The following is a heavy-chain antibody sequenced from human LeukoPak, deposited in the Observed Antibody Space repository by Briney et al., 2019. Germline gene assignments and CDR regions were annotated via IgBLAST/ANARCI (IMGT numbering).Heavy chain of an antibody. CDR1: GFTVSSNY. CDR2: IYSGGST. V-gene: IGHV3-53*01. CDR3: ARDQTYYDILTGYYRSDGFDP. J-gene: IGHJ5*02. Sequence: GGSLRLSCAASGFTVSSNYMSWVRQAPGKGLEWVSVIYSGGSTYYADSVKGRFTISRDNSKNTLYLQMNNLRAEDTAVYYCARDQTYYDILTGYYRSDGFDPWGQGTLVTVSS. D-gene: IGHD3-9*01.